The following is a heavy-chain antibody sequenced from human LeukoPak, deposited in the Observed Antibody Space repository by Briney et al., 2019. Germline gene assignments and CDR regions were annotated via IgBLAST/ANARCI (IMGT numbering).Heavy chain of an antibody. D-gene: IGHD3-10*01. CDR1: GGSISSYY. CDR3: ARGGFGSGSYQNWFDP. CDR2: IYYSGST. V-gene: IGHV4-59*08. J-gene: IGHJ5*02. Sequence: SETLSLTCTVSGGSISSYYWSWIRQPPGKGLEWIGYIYYSGSTNYNPSLKSRVTISVDTSKNRFSLKLSSVTAADTAVYYCARGGFGSGSYQNWFDPWGQGTLVTVSS.